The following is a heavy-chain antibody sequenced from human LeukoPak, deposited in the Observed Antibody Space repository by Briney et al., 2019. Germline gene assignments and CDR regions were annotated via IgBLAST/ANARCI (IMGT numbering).Heavy chain of an antibody. CDR2: IYSGGST. Sequence: GGSLRLSCAASGYTLSSNFMSWGRQAPGKGLEGVSLIYSGGSTYYADSVKGRFTISRDNSKNTLYLQMNSLRAEDTAVYYCARAAADRGDFDYWGQGTLVTVSS. CDR1: GYTLSSNF. CDR3: ARAAADRGDFDY. D-gene: IGHD6-13*01. J-gene: IGHJ4*02. V-gene: IGHV3-53*01.